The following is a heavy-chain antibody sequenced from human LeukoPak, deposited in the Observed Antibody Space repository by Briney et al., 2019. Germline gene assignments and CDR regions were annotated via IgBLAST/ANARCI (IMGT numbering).Heavy chain of an antibody. V-gene: IGHV4-59*01. CDR3: ARGFWSGYPSGRFDY. CDR2: IYYSGSA. D-gene: IGHD3-3*01. CDR1: GGSISSYY. J-gene: IGHJ4*02. Sequence: ASETLSLTCTVSGGSISSYYWSWIRQPPGKGLEWIGYIYYSGSANYNPSLKSRVTISVDTSKNQFSLKLSSVTAADTAVYYCARGFWSGYPSGRFDYWGQGTLGTVSS.